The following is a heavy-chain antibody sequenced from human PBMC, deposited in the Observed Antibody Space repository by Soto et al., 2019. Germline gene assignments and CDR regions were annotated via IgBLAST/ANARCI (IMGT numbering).Heavy chain of an antibody. J-gene: IGHJ4*02. V-gene: IGHV3-21*01. CDR3: AAEVATIFGVGTPFFDY. CDR2: ISSSSSYI. D-gene: IGHD3-3*01. CDR1: GFTFSSYS. Sequence: EVQLVESGGGLVKPGGSLRLSCAASGFTFSSYSMNWVRQAPGKGLEWVSSISSSSSYIYYADSVKGRFTISRDNAKNSLYLQMNSLRAEDTAVYYCAAEVATIFGVGTPFFDYWGQGTLVTVSS.